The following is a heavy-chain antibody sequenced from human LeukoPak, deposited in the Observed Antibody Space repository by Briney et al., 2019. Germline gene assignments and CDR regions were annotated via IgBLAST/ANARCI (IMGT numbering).Heavy chain of an antibody. J-gene: IGHJ6*03. V-gene: IGHV4-39*01. Sequence: SPETLSLTCTVSGASISSSSYYWGWIRQSPGKGLEWIGSIYYSGSTYYNPSLKSRVTISVDTSKNQFSLNLSSVTAADTAVYYCARHYSGTVMVSFFYKYYMDVWGKGTTVTISS. CDR3: ARHYSGTVMVSFFYKYYMDV. D-gene: IGHD5-18*01. CDR1: GASISSSSYY. CDR2: IYYSGST.